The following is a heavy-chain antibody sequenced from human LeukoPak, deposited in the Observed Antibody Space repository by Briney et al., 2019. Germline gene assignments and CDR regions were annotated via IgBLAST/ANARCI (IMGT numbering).Heavy chain of an antibody. J-gene: IGHJ4*02. CDR3: AGHKKLYGAGSVRAALGY. V-gene: IGHV4-4*07. D-gene: IGHD2-8*01. Sequence: SETLSLTCTVSGGSISSYYWSWIRQPAGKGLEWIGRIYTSGSTNYNPSLKSRVTMSVDTSKNQFSLKLSSVTAADTAVYYCAGHKKLYGAGSVRAALGYWGQGTLVTVSS. CDR2: IYTSGST. CDR1: GGSISSYY.